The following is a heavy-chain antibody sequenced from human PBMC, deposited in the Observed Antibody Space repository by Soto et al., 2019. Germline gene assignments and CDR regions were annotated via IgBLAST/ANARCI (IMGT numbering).Heavy chain of an antibody. Sequence: SETLSLTCSVSGGSISTSRSYWAWIRQPPGKGLEWIGNIYHSGRTFYNPSLKSRVTVAVDKSKNQFSLKLNAVTAADTAVYYCARGTTYYYYYYMDVWGRGTTVTVSS. J-gene: IGHJ6*03. CDR3: ARGTTYYYYYYMDV. V-gene: IGHV4-39*07. CDR2: IYHSGRT. CDR1: GGSISTSRSY. D-gene: IGHD4-4*01.